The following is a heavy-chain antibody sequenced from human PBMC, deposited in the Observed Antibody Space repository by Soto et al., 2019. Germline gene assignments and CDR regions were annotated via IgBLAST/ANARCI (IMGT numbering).Heavy chain of an antibody. J-gene: IGHJ4*02. V-gene: IGHV3-33*01. CDR2: IWHDGKNK. Sequence: QVQVVESGGGVVQPGKSLRLSFAASGFAFSDFGMHWVRQAPAKGLEWVAVIWHDGKNKDYADYAKGRFTISRDNSRNILYLEMNSLRVEDTAVYYCARDPGQDEAMDYWGQGTLVTVSS. CDR3: ARDPGQDEAMDY. CDR1: GFAFSDFG.